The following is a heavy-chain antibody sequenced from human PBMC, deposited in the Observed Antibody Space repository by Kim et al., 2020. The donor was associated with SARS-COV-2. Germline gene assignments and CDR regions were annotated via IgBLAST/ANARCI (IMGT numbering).Heavy chain of an antibody. V-gene: IGHV4-39*07. CDR2: IYYSGST. Sequence: SETLSLTCTVSGGSISSGSYYWGWIRQPPGKGLEWIGYIYYSGSTYYNPSLKSLVTISVDTSKNHFSLKLSSVTAADTAVYYCARGPYSSSPYYYGMDVWGQGTTVTVSS. D-gene: IGHD6-13*01. J-gene: IGHJ6*02. CDR1: GGSISSGSYY. CDR3: ARGPYSSSPYYYGMDV.